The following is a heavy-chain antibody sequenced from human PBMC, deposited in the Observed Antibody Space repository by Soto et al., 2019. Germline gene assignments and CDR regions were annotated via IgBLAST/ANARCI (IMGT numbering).Heavy chain of an antibody. CDR1: GGSMSSYY. V-gene: IGHV4-59*08. Sequence: SETLSLTCTVPGGSMSSYYWNWIRQPPGKGLEWIGYIYYSGRINYNPSLNNRVTISVDTSKNQFSLNLTSATAADTAVYYCARRPGFGHAFDIRGQGSMVTVSS. D-gene: IGHD3-10*01. J-gene: IGHJ3*02. CDR2: IYYSGRI. CDR3: ARRPGFGHAFDI.